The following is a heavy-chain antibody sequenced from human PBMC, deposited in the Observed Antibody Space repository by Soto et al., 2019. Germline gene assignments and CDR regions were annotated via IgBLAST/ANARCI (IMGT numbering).Heavy chain of an antibody. V-gene: IGHV4-30-4*01. Sequence: SETLSLTCTVSGGSISRGDYYWSWIRQPPGKGLEWIGYIYYSGSTYYNPSLKSRGTISVDTSKNQFSLKLSSVTAADTAVYYCARDLVRDYYYGMDVWGQRTTVTVSS. CDR3: ARDLVRDYYYGMDV. CDR1: GGSISRGDYY. J-gene: IGHJ6*02. CDR2: IYYSGST. D-gene: IGHD3-3*01.